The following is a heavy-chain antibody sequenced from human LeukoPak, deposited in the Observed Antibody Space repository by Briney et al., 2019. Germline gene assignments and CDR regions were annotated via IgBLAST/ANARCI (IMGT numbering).Heavy chain of an antibody. V-gene: IGHV1-18*01. J-gene: IGHJ6*03. CDR3: ARGLLDCSSPSCYYYYMDV. D-gene: IGHD2-2*01. CDR2: ISAYNGNR. CDR1: GYTFTSYG. Sequence: ASVKVSCKASGYTFTSYGISWVRQAPGQGLEWMGWISAYNGNRNYAQKFQVRVTMTKDTSTSTAYMELRSLRSDDTAVYYCARGLLDCSSPSCYYYYMDVWGKGTTVTISS.